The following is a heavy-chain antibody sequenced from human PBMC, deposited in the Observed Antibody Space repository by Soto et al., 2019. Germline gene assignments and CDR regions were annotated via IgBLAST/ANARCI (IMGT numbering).Heavy chain of an antibody. Sequence: ASVKVSCKASGYTFTSYGISWVRQAPGQGLEWMGWISAYNGNTNYAQKLQGRVTMTTDTSTSTAYMELRSLRSDDTAVYYCARGAYSSSWYKDAFDIWGQGTMVNVSS. D-gene: IGHD6-13*01. CDR3: ARGAYSSSWYKDAFDI. CDR1: GYTFTSYG. V-gene: IGHV1-18*01. CDR2: ISAYNGNT. J-gene: IGHJ3*02.